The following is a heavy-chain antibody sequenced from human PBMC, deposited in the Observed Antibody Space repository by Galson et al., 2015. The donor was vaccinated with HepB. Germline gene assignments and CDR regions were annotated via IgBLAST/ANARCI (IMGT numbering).Heavy chain of an antibody. Sequence: SLRLSCAASGFTFSSYAMHWVRQAPGKGLEWVAVIPYDGSNKYYADSVKGRFTISRDNYKNTLYLQMNSLRAEDTAVYYCARDALSFGDYGQYSWFDPWGQGTLVTVSS. CDR3: ARDALSFGDYGQYSWFDP. J-gene: IGHJ5*02. CDR1: GFTFSSYA. D-gene: IGHD4-17*01. V-gene: IGHV3-30*04. CDR2: IPYDGSNK.